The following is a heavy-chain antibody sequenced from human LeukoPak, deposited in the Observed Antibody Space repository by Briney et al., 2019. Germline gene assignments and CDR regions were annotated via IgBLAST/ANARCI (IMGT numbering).Heavy chain of an antibody. CDR2: IYTSGNI. CDR1: GDSISTRNFY. Sequence: SQTLSLTCTVSGDSISTRNFYWRSIRQPAGKGLEWIGRIYTSGNINYNPSLKSRVTISVDTSKNQFSLKLSSVTAADTAVYYCARKLSGSYPLSWFGPWGQGTLVTVSS. CDR3: ARKLSGSYPLSWFGP. J-gene: IGHJ5*02. D-gene: IGHD3-10*01. V-gene: IGHV4-61*02.